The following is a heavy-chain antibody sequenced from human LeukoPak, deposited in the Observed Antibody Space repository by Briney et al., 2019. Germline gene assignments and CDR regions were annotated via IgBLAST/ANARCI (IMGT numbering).Heavy chain of an antibody. D-gene: IGHD1-26*01. Sequence: AGGSLRLSCAASGFTFSSYEMNWVRQAPGKGLEWVSYITTSSTYTFYADSVKGRFTISRDNARNSLYLQMNSLRVEDTAVYYCARDPYSGTYGNTYYYYMDVWGKGTTVTISS. CDR2: ITTSSTYT. J-gene: IGHJ6*03. CDR1: GFTFSSYE. V-gene: IGHV3-21*05. CDR3: ARDPYSGTYGNTYYYYMDV.